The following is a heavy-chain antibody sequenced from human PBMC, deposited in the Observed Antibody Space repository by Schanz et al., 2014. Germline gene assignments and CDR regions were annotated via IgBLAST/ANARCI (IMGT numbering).Heavy chain of an antibody. Sequence: VFLAESGGGVVQPGRSLRLSCAASGFTFSQYGMHWVRQAPGKGLEWVSDISDSGDSTHYADSVKGRFTISRDNAKNSLFLQMNSLSAEDTAVYYCARDGDFDYWGQGTLVTVSS. V-gene: IGHV3-48*04. J-gene: IGHJ4*02. CDR2: ISDSGDST. CDR1: GFTFSQYG. CDR3: ARDGDFDY.